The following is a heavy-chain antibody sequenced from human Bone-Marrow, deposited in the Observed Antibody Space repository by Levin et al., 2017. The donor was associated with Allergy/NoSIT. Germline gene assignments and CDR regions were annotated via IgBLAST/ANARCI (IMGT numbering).Heavy chain of an antibody. CDR1: GLTFSNSD. V-gene: IGHV3-48*02. J-gene: IGHJ4*02. CDR2: ISGSSGIV. D-gene: IGHD5-12*01. CDR3: ARGPLGRLRATNFDY. Sequence: GGSLRLSCAASGLTFSNSDMNWVRQAPGKGLEWVSYISGSSGIVYYADSVKGRFTISRDNAKNSLYLQMNSLRDEDTAVYYCARGPLGRLRATNFDYWGQGTRVTVSS.